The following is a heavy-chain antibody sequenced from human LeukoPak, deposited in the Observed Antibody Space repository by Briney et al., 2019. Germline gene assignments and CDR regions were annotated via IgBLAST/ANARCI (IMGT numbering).Heavy chain of an antibody. CDR3: ARYDFWSGYYYFDY. CDR2: IYYSGST. V-gene: IGHV4-39*07. Sequence: SETLSLTCIVSGGSISSSSHCWGWIRQPPGKGLEWIGTIYYSGSTYYNPSLKSRVTISVDTSKNQFSLKLSSVTAADTAVYYCARYDFWSGYYYFDYWGQGTLVTVSS. CDR1: GGSISSSSHC. D-gene: IGHD3-3*01. J-gene: IGHJ4*02.